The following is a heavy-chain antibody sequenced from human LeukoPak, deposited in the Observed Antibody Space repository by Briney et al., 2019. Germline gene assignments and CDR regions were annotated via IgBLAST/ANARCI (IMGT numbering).Heavy chain of an antibody. CDR2: IEGDGSEK. CDR1: GFTFSGFW. J-gene: IGHJ2*01. V-gene: IGHV3-7*03. D-gene: IGHD6-6*01. Sequence: GGFLRLSCAASGFTFSGFWMSWVRQPPGKGLEWVANIEGDGSEKHYVDSVKGRFTISRDNAKNTLDLQMNSLRAEDTAVYYCTKCRGGGGEYWHFDVWGRGVLVTVSS. CDR3: TKCRGGGGEYWHFDV.